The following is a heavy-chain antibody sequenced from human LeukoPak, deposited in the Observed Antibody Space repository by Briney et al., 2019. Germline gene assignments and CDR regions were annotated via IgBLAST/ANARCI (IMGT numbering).Heavy chain of an antibody. Sequence: ASVKVSCKASGYSFIKYDMNWVRQAPGQGLEWMGWINTNTGNPTYAQGFTGRFVFPLDTSVSTAYLQISGLKAEDTAVYYCARNNADGEGRFSYWGQGTLVTVSS. V-gene: IGHV7-4-1*02. CDR1: GYSFIKYD. J-gene: IGHJ4*02. CDR3: ARNNADGEGRFSY. CDR2: INTNTGNP. D-gene: IGHD3-10*01.